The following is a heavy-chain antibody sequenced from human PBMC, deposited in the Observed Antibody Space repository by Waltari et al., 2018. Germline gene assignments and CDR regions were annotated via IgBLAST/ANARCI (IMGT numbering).Heavy chain of an antibody. Sequence: QLQLQESGPGLVKPSETLSLTCTVSGGSISSSSYYWGWIRQPPGKGLEWIVSIYYSGSTYYNPSLKSRVTISVDTSKNQFSLKLSSVTAADTAVYYCARAKIVLVVYAPFDYWGQGTLVTVSS. D-gene: IGHD2-8*02. J-gene: IGHJ4*02. CDR3: ARAKIVLVVYAPFDY. CDR2: IYYSGST. CDR1: GGSISSSSYY. V-gene: IGHV4-39*07.